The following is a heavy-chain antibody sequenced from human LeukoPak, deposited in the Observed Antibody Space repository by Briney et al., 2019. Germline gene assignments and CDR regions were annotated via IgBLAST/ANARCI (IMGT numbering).Heavy chain of an antibody. D-gene: IGHD6-19*01. CDR3: ARALIAVAANWFDP. CDR1: GGSISSSSYY. J-gene: IGHJ5*02. V-gene: IGHV4-39*07. CDR2: INHSGST. Sequence: SETLSLTCTVSGGSISSSSYYWGWIRQPPGKGLEWIGEINHSGSTNYNPSLKSRVTISVDTSKNQFSLKLSSVTAADTAVYYCARALIAVAANWFDPWGQGTLVTVSS.